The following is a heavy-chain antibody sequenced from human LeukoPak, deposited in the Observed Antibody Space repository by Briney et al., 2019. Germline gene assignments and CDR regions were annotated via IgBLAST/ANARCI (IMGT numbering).Heavy chain of an antibody. D-gene: IGHD2-15*01. V-gene: IGHV4-39*01. CDR1: GGSISSSSYY. CDR2: IYYSGST. J-gene: IGHJ3*02. CDR3: ARPAYCSGGSCYGAFDI. Sequence: SETLSLTCTVSGGSISSSSYYWGWIRQPPGKGLEWIGNIYYSGSTYYNPSLKSRVTISVDTSKNQFSLKLSSVTAADTAVYYCARPAYCSGGSCYGAFDIWGQGTMVTASS.